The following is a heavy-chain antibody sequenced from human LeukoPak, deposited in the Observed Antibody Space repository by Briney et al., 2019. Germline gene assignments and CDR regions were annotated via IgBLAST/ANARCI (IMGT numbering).Heavy chain of an antibody. J-gene: IGHJ4*02. V-gene: IGHV1-8*03. Sequence: ASVRVSCTASGYTFTSYDINWVRQATGQGLEWMGWMNPNSGNTGYAQKFQGRVTITRNTSISTAYMELSSLRSEDTAVYYCARGRAPPGRDYWGQGTLVTVSS. CDR3: ARGRAPPGRDY. CDR2: MNPNSGNT. D-gene: IGHD1-14*01. CDR1: GYTFTSYD.